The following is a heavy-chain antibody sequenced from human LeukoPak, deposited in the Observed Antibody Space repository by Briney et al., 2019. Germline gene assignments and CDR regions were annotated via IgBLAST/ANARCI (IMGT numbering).Heavy chain of an antibody. D-gene: IGHD1-1*01. V-gene: IGHV4-39*01. CDR3: ASEGTRSRFDY. J-gene: IGHJ4*02. CDR2: IYYSAST. CDR1: NGSISISSYY. Sequence: SETLSLTCTVSNGSISISSYYWGWIRQPPGKGLEWIGSIYYSASTYYNPSLKSRVTISVDTSKTQFSLQLDSVTPEDTAVYYCASEGTRSRFDYWGQGTLVTVSS.